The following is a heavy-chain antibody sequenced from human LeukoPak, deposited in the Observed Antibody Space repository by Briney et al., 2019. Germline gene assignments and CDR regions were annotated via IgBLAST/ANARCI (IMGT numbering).Heavy chain of an antibody. CDR2: ISFEGSNK. CDR1: GFTFSSYC. D-gene: IGHD3-3*01. Sequence: GRSVSLSCAACGFTFSSYCMHGVRPAGGRGGEGVEVISFEGSNKYYAISVKSRFTNARDNSKNTLYLQKNSLRAEDTAVYYCAKDFGLPRYYDFWRGYLTAYYFDYWGQGTLVTVSS. CDR3: AKDFGLPRYYDFWRGYLTAYYFDY. V-gene: IGHV3-30*18. J-gene: IGHJ4*02.